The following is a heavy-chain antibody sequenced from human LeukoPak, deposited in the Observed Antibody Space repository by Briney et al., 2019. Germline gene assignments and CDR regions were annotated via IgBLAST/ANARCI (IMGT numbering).Heavy chain of an antibody. V-gene: IGHV1-69*04. CDR2: IIPILGIA. CDR1: GGTFSSYA. D-gene: IGHD2-2*01. CDR3: ASVSGNYCSSTSCPEYYYYYYGMDV. Sequence: SVKVSCKASGGTFSSYAISWVRQAPGQGLEWMGRIIPILGIANYAQKFQGRVTITADKSTSTAYMELSSPRSEDTAVYYCASVSGNYCSSTSCPEYYYYYYGMDVWGQGTTVTVSS. J-gene: IGHJ6*02.